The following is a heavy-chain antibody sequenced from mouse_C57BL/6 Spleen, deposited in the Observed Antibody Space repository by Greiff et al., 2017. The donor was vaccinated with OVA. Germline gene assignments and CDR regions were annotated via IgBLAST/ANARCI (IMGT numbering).Heavy chain of an antibody. J-gene: IGHJ4*01. V-gene: IGHV1-64*01. CDR3: ARDYYGSTNYAMDY. CDR1: GYTFTSYW. Sequence: VKLQQPGAELVKPGASVKLSCKASGYTFTSYWMHWVKQRPGQGLEWIGMIHPNSGSTNYNEKFKSKATLTVDKSSSTAYMQLSSLTSEDSAVYYCARDYYGSTNYAMDYWGQGTSVTVSS. CDR2: IHPNSGST. D-gene: IGHD1-1*01.